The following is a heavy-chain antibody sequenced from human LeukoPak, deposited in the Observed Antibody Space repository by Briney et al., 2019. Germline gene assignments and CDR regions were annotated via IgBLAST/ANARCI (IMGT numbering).Heavy chain of an antibody. CDR1: GFTFSSYG. Sequence: GGSLRLSCAASGFTFSSYGMHWVRQAPGKGLEWVAVISYDGGNKYYADSVKGRFTISRDNSKNTLYLQMNSLRAEDTAVYYCAKDRSPKLLWFGDMGFWGQGTLVTVSS. CDR3: AKDRSPKLLWFGDMGF. V-gene: IGHV3-30*18. D-gene: IGHD3-10*01. CDR2: ISYDGGNK. J-gene: IGHJ4*02.